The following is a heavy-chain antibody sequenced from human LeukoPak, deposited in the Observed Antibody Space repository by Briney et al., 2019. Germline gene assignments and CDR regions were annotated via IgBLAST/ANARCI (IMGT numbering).Heavy chain of an antibody. CDR3: ARDPNVDYIGAFEF. D-gene: IGHD4-11*01. J-gene: IGHJ3*01. V-gene: IGHV3-23*01. CDR2: INSGGAP. Sequence: GGSLRLSCAASGFTFNNYAVMWVRQAPGQGLEWVSAINSGGAPRYADSVKGRFTTSRDNSKNMLYLQMNSLRAEDTAQYFCARDPNVDYIGAFEFRGQGTGVTVSS. CDR1: GFTFNNYA.